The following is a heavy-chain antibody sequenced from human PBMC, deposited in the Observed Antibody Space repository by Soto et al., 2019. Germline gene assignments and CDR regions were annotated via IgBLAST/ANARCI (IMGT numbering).Heavy chain of an antibody. Sequence: SETLSLTCTVSGGSISSYYWSWIRQPPGKGLEWIGYIYYSGSTNYNPSLKSRVTISVDTSKNQFSLKLSSVTAADTAVYYCAREVTGDLHYYYYYYMDVWGKGTTVTVSS. V-gene: IGHV4-59*01. D-gene: IGHD2-21*02. CDR3: AREVTGDLHYYYYYYMDV. J-gene: IGHJ6*03. CDR1: GGSISSYY. CDR2: IYYSGST.